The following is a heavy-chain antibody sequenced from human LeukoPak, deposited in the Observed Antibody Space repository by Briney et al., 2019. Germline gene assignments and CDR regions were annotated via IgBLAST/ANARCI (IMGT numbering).Heavy chain of an antibody. D-gene: IGHD5-12*01. CDR2: IYSGGST. CDR1: GFTVSSNY. J-gene: IGHJ6*02. CDR3: ARNTGYSGYDEYYYYYYGMDV. Sequence: PGGSLRLSCAASGFTVSSNYMSWVRQAPGKGLEWVSVIYSGGSTYYADSVKGRFTISRDNSKNTLYLQMNSLRAEDTAVYYCARNTGYSGYDEYYYYYYGMDVWGQGTTVTVSS. V-gene: IGHV3-66*01.